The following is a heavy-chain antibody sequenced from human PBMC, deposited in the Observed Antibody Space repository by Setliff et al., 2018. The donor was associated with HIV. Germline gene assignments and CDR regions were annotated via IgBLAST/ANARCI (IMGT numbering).Heavy chain of an antibody. J-gene: IGHJ4*01. CDR1: GGSISSGSYY. V-gene: IGHV4-61*02. CDR3: ANTKGVPGLFDY. D-gene: IGHD2-8*01. CDR2: IYTSGST. Sequence: KTSETLSLTCTVSGGSISSGSYYWNWIRQPAGKGLEWIGRIYTSGSTNYNPSPKSRFTISVDTSKNQFSLKLRSVTAADTAVYYCANTKGVPGLFDYWGQGILVTVSS.